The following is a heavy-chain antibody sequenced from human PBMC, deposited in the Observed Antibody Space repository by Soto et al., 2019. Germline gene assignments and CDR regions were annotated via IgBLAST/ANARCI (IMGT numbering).Heavy chain of an antibody. D-gene: IGHD3-22*01. V-gene: IGHV3-33*01. CDR3: ARANYFDSSGPFDY. Sequence: PGGSLRLSCAASGFTFRSYGMHWVRQAPGKGLEWVAVIWYDGSNKYYADSVKGRFTISRDNSKNTLYLQMSSLRAEDTAVYYCARANYFDSSGPFDYWGPGTLVTVSS. CDR2: IWYDGSNK. J-gene: IGHJ4*02. CDR1: GFTFRSYG.